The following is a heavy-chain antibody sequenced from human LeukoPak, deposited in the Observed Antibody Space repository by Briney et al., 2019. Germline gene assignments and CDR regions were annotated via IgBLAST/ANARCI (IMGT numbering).Heavy chain of an antibody. D-gene: IGHD2-15*01. CDR3: ANIPYGSGTETGY. CDR2: IQYDGRDK. Sequence: PGGALRLSCAASGFTFSNYGIHGVRQAPGRGLEWGAFIQYDGRDKYYADSVKGRFTITRDNPKNTLYLQMNSMRPEDTAVYFCANIPYGSGTETGYWGQGTLVTVSS. J-gene: IGHJ4*02. V-gene: IGHV3-30*02. CDR1: GFTFSNYG.